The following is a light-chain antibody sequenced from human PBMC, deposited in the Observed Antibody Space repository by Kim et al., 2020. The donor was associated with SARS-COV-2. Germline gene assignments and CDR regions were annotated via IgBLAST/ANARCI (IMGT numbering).Light chain of an antibody. CDR3: NSRDTSGNHLV. CDR2: GKS. V-gene: IGLV3-19*01. J-gene: IGLJ2*01. CDR1: SLRSNY. Sequence: ALGHTVRITCQGDSLRSNYASWYQQKPGQAPVRVSYGKSNRPSGIPDRFSGSTSGNTASLTITGAQAEDEAYYYCNSRDTSGNHLVFGGGTQLTVL.